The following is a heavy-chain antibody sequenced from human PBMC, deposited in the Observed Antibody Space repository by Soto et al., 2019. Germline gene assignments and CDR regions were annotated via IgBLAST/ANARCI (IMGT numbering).Heavy chain of an antibody. Sequence: QVQLVESGGGVVQPGRSLRLSCAASGFTFNNYAMEWVRQAPGKGLEWVAVISYDGSNKYYADSVKGRFNISRDNSKNTLSLQMNSLRAEDTAVYYCARAASYDFWTGGYFDYWGQGSLVTVSS. V-gene: IGHV3-30*04. J-gene: IGHJ4*02. D-gene: IGHD3-3*01. CDR2: ISYDGSNK. CDR3: ARAASYDFWTGGYFDY. CDR1: GFTFNNYA.